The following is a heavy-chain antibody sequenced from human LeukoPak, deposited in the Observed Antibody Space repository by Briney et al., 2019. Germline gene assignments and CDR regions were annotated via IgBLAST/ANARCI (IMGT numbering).Heavy chain of an antibody. CDR1: GGSISSYY. J-gene: IGHJ3*02. CDR2: IYYSGST. Sequence: SETLSLTXTVSGGSISSYYWSWIRQPPGKGLEWIGYIYYSGSTNYNPSLKSRVTISVDTSKYPFSLKLSSVTDADTAVYYCARTYDSSGYYLGAFDIWGQGTMVTVSS. CDR3: ARTYDSSGYYLGAFDI. D-gene: IGHD3-22*01. V-gene: IGHV4-59*01.